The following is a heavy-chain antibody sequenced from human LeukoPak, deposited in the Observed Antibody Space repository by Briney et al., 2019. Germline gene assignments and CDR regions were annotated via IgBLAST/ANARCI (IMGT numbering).Heavy chain of an antibody. Sequence: GGSLRLSCAASGFTFSSYNMNWVRRAPGKGLEWVSYISSSSSTIYYADSVKGRFTISGDNAKNSLYLQMNSLRAEDTAVYYCARDLSLYCSGGSCYSLNYWGQGTLVTVSS. D-gene: IGHD2-15*01. CDR1: GFTFSSYN. J-gene: IGHJ4*02. CDR3: ARDLSLYCSGGSCYSLNY. V-gene: IGHV3-48*04. CDR2: ISSSSSTI.